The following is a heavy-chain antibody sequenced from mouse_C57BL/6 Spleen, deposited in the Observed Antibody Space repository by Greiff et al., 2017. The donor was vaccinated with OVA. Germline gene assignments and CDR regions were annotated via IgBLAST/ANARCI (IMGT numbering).Heavy chain of an antibody. CDR2: INPNNGGT. V-gene: IGHV1-26*01. CDR3: AVDTAQATCAY. J-gene: IGHJ3*01. Sequence: EVQLQQSGPELVKPGASVKISCKASGYTFTDYYMNWVKQSHGKSLEWIGDINPNNGGTSYNQKFKGKATLTVDKSSSTAYMELRSLTSEDSAVYYGAVDTAQATCAYWSQGTLVTVSA. D-gene: IGHD3-2*02. CDR1: GYTFTDYY.